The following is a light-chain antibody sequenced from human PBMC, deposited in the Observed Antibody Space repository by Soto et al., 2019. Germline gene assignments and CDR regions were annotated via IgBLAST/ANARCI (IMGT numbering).Light chain of an antibody. CDR2: DVT. CDR3: SSYAGSYILGV. J-gene: IGLJ3*02. Sequence: QSVLAQPRSVSGSPGQSVTLSCTGTSSEVGGYDFVSWYQQYPGKAPKIIIFDVTERTSGVPDRFSGSKSGNSASLTISGLQDEDEADYYCSSYAGSYILGVFGGGTKLTVL. CDR1: SSEVGGYDF. V-gene: IGLV2-11*01.